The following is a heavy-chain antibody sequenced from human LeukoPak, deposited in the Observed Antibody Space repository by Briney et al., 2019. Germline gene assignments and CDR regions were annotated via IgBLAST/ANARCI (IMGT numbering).Heavy chain of an antibody. CDR1: GFTFSSYA. CDR3: AKHWGYMYYFDY. D-gene: IGHD7-27*01. Sequence: PGGSMRLSCAASGFTFSSYATSWVRQAPGKGLEWVFAISGSGGSTYYADSVKGRFTISRDNSKNTLYLQMNSLRAEDTAVYYCAKHWGYMYYFDYWGQGTLVTVSS. CDR2: ISGSGGST. V-gene: IGHV3-23*01. J-gene: IGHJ4*02.